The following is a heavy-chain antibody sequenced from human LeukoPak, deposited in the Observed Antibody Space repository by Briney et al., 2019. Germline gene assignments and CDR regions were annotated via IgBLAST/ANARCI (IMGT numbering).Heavy chain of an antibody. CDR1: GYTFTSYD. V-gene: IGHV1-8*01. CDR3: VRVSSGWLDFDY. D-gene: IGHD6-19*01. J-gene: IGHJ4*02. CDR2: TNPNSGKT. Sequence: ASVKVSCKASGYTFTSYDINWVRQAPGQGLEWMDWTNPNSGKTGYVRKFQGRVTMTRDTSISTAYMELSSLTSEDTAVYYCVRVSSGWLDFDYWGQGTLVTVSS.